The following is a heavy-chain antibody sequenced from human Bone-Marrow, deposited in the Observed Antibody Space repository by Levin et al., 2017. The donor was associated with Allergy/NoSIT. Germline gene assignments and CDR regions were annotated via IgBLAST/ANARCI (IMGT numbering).Heavy chain of an antibody. J-gene: IGHJ4*02. D-gene: IGHD6-13*01. V-gene: IGHV4-61*01. CDR1: GGSVSSGSYY. CDR3: ARGGSSWYPIGKYYFDY. CDR2: IYYSGST. Sequence: MSSETLSLTCTVSGGSVSSGSYYWSWIRQPPGKGLEWIGYIYYSGSTNYNPSLKSRVTISVDTSKNQFSLKLSSVTAADTAVYYCARGGSSWYPIGKYYFDYWGQGTLVTVSS.